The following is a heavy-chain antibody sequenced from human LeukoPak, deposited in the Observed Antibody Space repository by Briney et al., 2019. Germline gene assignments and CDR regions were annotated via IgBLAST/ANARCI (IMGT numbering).Heavy chain of an antibody. Sequence: SETLSLTCTVSGGSISSDYWSWIRQPPGKGLEWIGYIYYSGSTNYNPSLKSRVTISVDTSKNQFSLKLSSVTAADTAVYYCARGGQLVLGYYFDYWGQGTLVTVSS. J-gene: IGHJ4*02. V-gene: IGHV4-59*01. CDR1: GGSISSDY. CDR3: ARGGQLVLGYYFDY. D-gene: IGHD6-13*01. CDR2: IYYSGST.